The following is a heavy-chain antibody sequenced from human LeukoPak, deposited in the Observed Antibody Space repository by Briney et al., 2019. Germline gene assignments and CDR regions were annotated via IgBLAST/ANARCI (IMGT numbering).Heavy chain of an antibody. CDR3: ARANPELRFLEWLEYYYYYMDV. J-gene: IGHJ6*03. CDR1: GGSISSYY. Sequence: SETLSLTCTVSGGSISSYYWSWIRHPPGKGLEWIGYIYYSGSTNYNPSLKSRVTISVGTSKNQFSLKLSSVTAADTAVYYCARANPELRFLEWLEYYYYYMDVWGKGTTVTVSS. D-gene: IGHD3-3*01. V-gene: IGHV4-59*12. CDR2: IYYSGST.